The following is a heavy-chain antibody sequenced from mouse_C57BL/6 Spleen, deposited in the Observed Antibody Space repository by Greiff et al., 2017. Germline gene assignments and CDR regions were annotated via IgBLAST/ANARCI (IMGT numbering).Heavy chain of an antibody. Sequence: VQLQQSGPELVKPGASVKISCKASGYTFTDYYMNWVKQRHGKSLEWIGDINPNNGGTSYNQKFKGKATLTVDKSSNTPYMELRSLTSEDSAVYYCAREFITTVVYFDYWGQGTTLTVSS. V-gene: IGHV1-26*01. CDR1: GYTFTDYY. CDR3: AREFITTVVYFDY. D-gene: IGHD1-1*01. CDR2: INPNNGGT. J-gene: IGHJ2*01.